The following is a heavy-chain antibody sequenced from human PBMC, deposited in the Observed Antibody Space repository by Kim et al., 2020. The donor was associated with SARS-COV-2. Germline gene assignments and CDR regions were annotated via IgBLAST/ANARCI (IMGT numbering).Heavy chain of an antibody. CDR3: ARGGRRDSYYGMDV. CDR2: IKQDESEK. J-gene: IGHJ6*02. V-gene: IGHV3-7*03. CDR1: GFTFSSYW. Sequence: GGSLRLSCAASGFTFSSYWMSWVRQAPGKGLEWVANIKQDESEKYYVDSVKGRFTISRDNAKNSLCLQMNSLRAEDTAVYYCARGGRRDSYYGMDVWGQGTTVTVSS. D-gene: IGHD6-6*01.